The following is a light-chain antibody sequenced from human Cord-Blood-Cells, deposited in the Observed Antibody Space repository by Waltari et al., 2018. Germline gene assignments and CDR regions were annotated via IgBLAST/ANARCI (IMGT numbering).Light chain of an antibody. J-gene: IGKJ4*01. CDR1: QRVSSSY. CDR3: QQYGSSPLT. Sequence: EIVLTQSPGTLSLSPGERASQRVSSSYLAGYQQKPGQAPRLLIYGASSRATGIPDRFSGSGSGTDFTLTISRLEPEDYAVDYCQQYGSSPLTFGGGTKVEIK. V-gene: IGKV3-20*01. CDR2: GAS.